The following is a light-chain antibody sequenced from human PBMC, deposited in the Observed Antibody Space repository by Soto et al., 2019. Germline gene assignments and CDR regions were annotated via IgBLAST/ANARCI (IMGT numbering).Light chain of an antibody. CDR1: QSVRSN. Sequence: TLSCSASQSVRSNLAWHQQKPGQAPRLPIYAASTRATGVPARFSGSGSGTEFTLNISSLQPEDFATYYCQQYDISSGTFGQGTKVDIK. J-gene: IGKJ1*01. CDR3: QQYDISSGT. CDR2: AAS. V-gene: IGKV3-15*01.